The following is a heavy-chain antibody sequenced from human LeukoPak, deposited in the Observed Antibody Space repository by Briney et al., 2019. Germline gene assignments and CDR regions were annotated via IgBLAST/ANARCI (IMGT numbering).Heavy chain of an antibody. CDR3: ARSMVRGVILFSWFDP. CDR1: GGTFSSYA. V-gene: IGHV1-69*13. Sequence: ASVKVSFKASGGTFSSYAISWVRQAPGQGLEWMGGIIPIFGTANYAQKFQGRVTITADESTSTAYMELSSLRSEDTAVYYCARSMVRGVILFSWFDPWGQGTLVTVSS. CDR2: IIPIFGTA. D-gene: IGHD3-10*01. J-gene: IGHJ5*02.